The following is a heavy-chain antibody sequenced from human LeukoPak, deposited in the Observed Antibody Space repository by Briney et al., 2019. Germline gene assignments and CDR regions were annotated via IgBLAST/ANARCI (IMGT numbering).Heavy chain of an antibody. Sequence: ASVKVSCKASGYTFTSYGIIWVRQAPGQGLEWMGWVSAYNGNTNYAQKLQGRVTMTTDTSTSTAYMELRSLRSDDTAVYYCARSSGSRDFGAFDIWGQGTMVTVSS. CDR3: ARSSGSRDFGAFDI. CDR1: GYTFTSYG. D-gene: IGHD3-22*01. CDR2: VSAYNGNT. J-gene: IGHJ3*02. V-gene: IGHV1-18*01.